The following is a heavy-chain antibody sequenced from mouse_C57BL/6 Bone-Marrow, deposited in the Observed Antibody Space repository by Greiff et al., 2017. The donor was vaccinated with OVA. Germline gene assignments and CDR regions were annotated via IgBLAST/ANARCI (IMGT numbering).Heavy chain of an antibody. J-gene: IGHJ3*01. CDR1: GFTFSSYG. Sequence: VQLVESGGDLVKPGGSLKLSCAASGFTFSSYGMSWVRQTPDKRLEWVATISSGGSYTYYPDSVKGRFTISRDNAKNTLYLQMSSLKSEDTAMYYCARPGFAYWGQGTLVTVSA. V-gene: IGHV5-6*01. CDR3: ARPGFAY. CDR2: ISSGGSYT.